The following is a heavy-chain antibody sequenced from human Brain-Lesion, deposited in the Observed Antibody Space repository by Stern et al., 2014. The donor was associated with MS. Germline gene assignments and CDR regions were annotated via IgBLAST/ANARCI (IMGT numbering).Heavy chain of an antibody. CDR3: AADPTTGSSSWYYIPNWFDP. CDR2: IGVGRGNT. Sequence: QLVQSGPEVKKPGTSVKVSCKASGFTFTSPAVQWVRQARGQRLEWIGWIGVGRGNTNYAQKFQERVTITRDMSTSTAYMELSSLRSEDTAVYYCAADPTTGSSSWYYIPNWFDPWGQGTLVTVSS. J-gene: IGHJ5*02. CDR1: GFTFTSPA. V-gene: IGHV1-58*01. D-gene: IGHD6-13*01.